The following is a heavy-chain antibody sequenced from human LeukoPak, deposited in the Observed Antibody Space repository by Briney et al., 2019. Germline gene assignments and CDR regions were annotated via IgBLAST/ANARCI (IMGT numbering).Heavy chain of an antibody. D-gene: IGHD6-19*01. CDR3: ARDSYSSGRTKGISHYYMDV. CDR2: IRYDGSNK. J-gene: IGHJ6*03. V-gene: IGHV3-30*02. CDR1: GFTFSSYG. Sequence: PGGSLRLSCAASGFTFSSYGMHWVRQAPGKGLEGVAFIRYDGSNKYYADSVKGRFTISRDNAKNSLYLQMNSLRAEDTAVYYCARDSYSSGRTKGISHYYMDVWGKGTTVTVSS.